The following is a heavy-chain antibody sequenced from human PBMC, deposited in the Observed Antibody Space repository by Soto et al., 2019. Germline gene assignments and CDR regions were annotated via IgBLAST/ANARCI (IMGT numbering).Heavy chain of an antibody. V-gene: IGHV3-15*07. Sequence: PGGSLRLSCATSGFPFSHAWMNWVRQVPGRGLEWVGLIKSKAEGGATDYAAPAKGRFTISRDDSKSTVFLQMDSLKTEDTAVYYCATETTYGGYDPHHTWGQGALVTVSS. CDR1: GFPFSHAW. J-gene: IGHJ4*02. D-gene: IGHD5-12*01. CDR2: IKSKAEGGAT. CDR3: ATETTYGGYDPHHT.